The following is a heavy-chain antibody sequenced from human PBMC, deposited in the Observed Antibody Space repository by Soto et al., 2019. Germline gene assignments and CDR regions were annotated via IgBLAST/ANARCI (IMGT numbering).Heavy chain of an antibody. D-gene: IGHD2-15*01. J-gene: IGHJ5*01. Sequence: SETLSLTCTVSGYSISSSNWWGWIRQPPGKGLEWIGYIYYSGTTYYNPSLKSRVTMSVDTTKNQFSLKLTSVTAVDTAVYFCAREGRLHCFDSWGQGTLVTVSS. CDR3: AREGRLHCFDS. CDR1: GYSISSSNW. CDR2: IYYSGTT. V-gene: IGHV4-28*03.